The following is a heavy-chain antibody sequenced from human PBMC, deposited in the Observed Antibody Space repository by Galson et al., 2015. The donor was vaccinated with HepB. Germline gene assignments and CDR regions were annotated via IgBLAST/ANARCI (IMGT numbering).Heavy chain of an antibody. CDR2: IIPIFGTA. CDR1: GGTFSSYA. V-gene: IGHV1-69*06. J-gene: IGHJ3*02. CDR3: ASWVKEDWNCVEHAFDI. Sequence: SVKVSCKASGGTFSSYAISWVRQAPGQGLEWMGGIIPIFGTANYAQKFQGRVTITADKSTSTAYMELSSLRSEDTAVYYCASWVKEDWNCVEHAFDICGQGTMVTVSS. D-gene: IGHD1-7*01.